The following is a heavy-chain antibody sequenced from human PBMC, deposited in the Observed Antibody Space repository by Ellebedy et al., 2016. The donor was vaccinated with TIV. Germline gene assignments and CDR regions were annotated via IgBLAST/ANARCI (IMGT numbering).Heavy chain of an antibody. CDR2: ISYDGRNK. V-gene: IGHV3-30*01. Sequence: PGGSLRLSCAASGFTFSRFGMHWVRQAPGKGLEWVAYISYDGRNKYYADSLKGRFTISRDNFKNILFLQMNSLRPDDTALYYCAIYGIYPGSGTYYGAWGQGTLVTVSS. CDR3: AIYGIYPGSGTYYGA. J-gene: IGHJ5*02. CDR1: GFTFSRFG. D-gene: IGHD3-10*01.